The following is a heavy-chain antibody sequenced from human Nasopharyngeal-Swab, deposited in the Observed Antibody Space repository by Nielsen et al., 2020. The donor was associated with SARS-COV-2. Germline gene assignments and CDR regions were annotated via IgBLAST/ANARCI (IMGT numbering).Heavy chain of an antibody. D-gene: IGHD1-14*01. V-gene: IGHV1-2*06. J-gene: IGHJ5*02. CDR2: INPNSGGT. Sequence: ASVKVSCKASGYTFTDYYMHWVRQAPGQGLEWMGRINPNSGGTNYAQKFQGRVTMTRDTSITTAYMELSRLRSDDTAVYYCARRTGLGWFDPWGQGTLVTVSS. CDR1: GYTFTDYY. CDR3: ARRTGLGWFDP.